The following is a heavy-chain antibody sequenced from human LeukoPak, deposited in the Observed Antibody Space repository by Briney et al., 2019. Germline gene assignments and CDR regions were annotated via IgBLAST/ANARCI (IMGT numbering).Heavy chain of an antibody. J-gene: IGHJ4*02. Sequence: GGSPRLSCAASGFTFTNYAIHWVRQAPGKGLEWVALISYDGSIKYYADSVKGRFTISRDNSKNTLYLQMNSLRAEDTAVYYCARDRGYCSGGSCPLDYWGQGTLVTVSS. CDR1: GFTFTNYA. CDR3: ARDRGYCSGGSCPLDY. V-gene: IGHV3-30-3*01. D-gene: IGHD2-15*01. CDR2: ISYDGSIK.